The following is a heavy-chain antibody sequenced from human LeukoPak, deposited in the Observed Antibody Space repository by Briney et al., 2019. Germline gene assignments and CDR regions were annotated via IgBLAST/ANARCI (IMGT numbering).Heavy chain of an antibody. V-gene: IGHV1-46*01. CDR3: ARGRRYCSSTTCYYYYYRDV. J-gene: IGHJ6*03. CDR2: INPSGGTT. D-gene: IGHD2-2*01. CDR1: GYTFSSDY. Sequence: ASVKVSCKASGYTFSSDYMHWVRQAPGQGLEWMGIINPSGGTTNYAQKFQGRVTMTRDMSTSTVYMELSSLRSEDTAVYYCARGRRYCSSTTCYYYYYRDVWGKGTTVTVSS.